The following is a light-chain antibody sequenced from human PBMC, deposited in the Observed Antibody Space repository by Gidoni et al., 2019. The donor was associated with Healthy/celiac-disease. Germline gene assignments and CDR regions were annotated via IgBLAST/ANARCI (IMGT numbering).Light chain of an antibody. V-gene: IGLV1-40*01. J-gene: IGLJ2*01. CDR3: QSYDSSLSGVV. CDR1: SSNIDAGYD. Sequence: QSVLTQPPSLSGAPGQRVTISCTGSSSNIDAGYDVHWYQQLPGTAPKLLIYGNSNRPSGVPDRFSGSKSGTSASLAITGLQAEDEADYYCQSYDSSLSGVVFGGGTKLTVL. CDR2: GNS.